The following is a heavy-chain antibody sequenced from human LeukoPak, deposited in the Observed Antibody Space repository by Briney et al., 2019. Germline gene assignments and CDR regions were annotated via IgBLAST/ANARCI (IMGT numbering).Heavy chain of an antibody. CDR1: GGSISSYY. Sequence: SETLSLTCTVSGGSISSYYWSWVRQPPGKGLEWIGYIYYSGSTNYNPSLKSRVTISVDTSKNQFSLKLSSVTAADTAVYYCARGELLTFSDYWGQGTLVTVSS. CDR3: ARGELLTFSDY. CDR2: IYYSGST. V-gene: IGHV4-59*01. D-gene: IGHD3-10*01. J-gene: IGHJ4*02.